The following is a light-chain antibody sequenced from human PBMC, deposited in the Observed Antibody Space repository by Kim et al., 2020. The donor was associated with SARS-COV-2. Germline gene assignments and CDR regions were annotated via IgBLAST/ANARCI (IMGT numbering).Light chain of an antibody. J-gene: IGKJ1*01. Sequence: EIGLTQSPGTLSLSPGERATLSCRASQSVSGNYLAWYQQKPGQAPRLLIFGASSRATGIPDRFSGSGSGTDFILTSNRMEHDDSAVYCCQQYGTSWTFGQGTKV. CDR2: GAS. V-gene: IGKV3-20*01. CDR3: QQYGTSWT. CDR1: QSVSGNY.